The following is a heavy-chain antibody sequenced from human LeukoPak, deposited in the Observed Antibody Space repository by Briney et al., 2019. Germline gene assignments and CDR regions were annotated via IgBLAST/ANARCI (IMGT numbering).Heavy chain of an antibody. CDR3: ARSDGYGLVGI. J-gene: IGHJ3*02. D-gene: IGHD3-10*01. CDR2: IYYSGST. V-gene: IGHV4-61*03. CDR1: GGSISSSSYY. Sequence: SETLSLTCTVSGGSISSSSYYWSWIRQPPGKGLEWIGYIYYSGSTNYNPSLKSRVIILIDTSKNHFSLTLSSVTAADTAMYYCARSDGYGLVGIWGQGTMVTVSS.